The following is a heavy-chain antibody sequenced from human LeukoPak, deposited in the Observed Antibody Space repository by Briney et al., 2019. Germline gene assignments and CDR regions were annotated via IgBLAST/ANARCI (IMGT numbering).Heavy chain of an antibody. CDR2: VHLDGRT. D-gene: IGHD5-12*01. J-gene: IGHJ5*02. V-gene: IGHV4-4*02. Sequence: PSETLSLTCGVSGGSISSTNWWTWVRQPPGKGLEWIGEVHLDGRTNYNPSLESRLTMSVDFSENHISLKLSSVTAADTAVYYCASTAALATIFTRWFDPWGQGTLVTVSS. CDR3: ASTAALATIFTRWFDP. CDR1: GGSISSTNW.